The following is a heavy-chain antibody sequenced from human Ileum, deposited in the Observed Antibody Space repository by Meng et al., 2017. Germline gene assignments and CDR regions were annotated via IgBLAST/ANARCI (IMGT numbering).Heavy chain of an antibody. J-gene: IGHJ4*02. CDR2: VYTSGST. Sequence: LRLSCTVSGDSISSGSYYWSWIRQPAGKGLEWIGRVYTSGSTNYNPSLKSRVTISVDTSKNQLSLKMNSVTAADTAVYYCARQREKGYSGSSYYFDYWGQGTLVTVSS. D-gene: IGHD1-26*01. V-gene: IGHV4-61*02. CDR1: GDSISSGSYY. CDR3: ARQREKGYSGSSYYFDY.